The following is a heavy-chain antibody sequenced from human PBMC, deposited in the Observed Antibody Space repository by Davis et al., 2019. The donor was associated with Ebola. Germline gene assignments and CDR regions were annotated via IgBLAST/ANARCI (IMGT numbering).Heavy chain of an antibody. D-gene: IGHD5-12*01. V-gene: IGHV4-59*08. J-gene: IGHJ4*02. CDR3: ARAPRRGYTFGHLDL. Sequence: SETLSLTCAVSGGSMSTYYWTWVRLPPGQGLEWIGYVHNTGNTYYNPSLKSRVTISLDMSTSQFSLSLTSVTAADTGVYYCARAPRRGYTFGHLDLWGQGTLVTVSS. CDR1: GGSMSTYY. CDR2: VHNTGNT.